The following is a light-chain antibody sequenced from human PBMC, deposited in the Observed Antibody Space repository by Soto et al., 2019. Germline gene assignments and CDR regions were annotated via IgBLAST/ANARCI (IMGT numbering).Light chain of an antibody. CDR2: EVT. J-gene: IGLJ3*02. V-gene: IGLV2-14*01. Sequence: QSALTQPASVSGSPGQSITISCTGPSNDVGGYKYISWYQQHPGKAPKLMIYEVTNRPSGVPDRFSGSKSATSASLAISGLQSEDEADYYCAVWDDSLNGWVFGGGTKLTVL. CDR1: SNDVGGYKY. CDR3: AVWDDSLNGWV.